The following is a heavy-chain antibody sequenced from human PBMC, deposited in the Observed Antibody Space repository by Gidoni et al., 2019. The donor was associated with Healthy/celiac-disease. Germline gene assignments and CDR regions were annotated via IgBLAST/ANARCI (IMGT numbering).Heavy chain of an antibody. V-gene: IGHV4-59*01. J-gene: IGHJ5*02. CDR3: ARAGGSIAARRNWFDP. CDR2: IYYSGST. Sequence: QVQLQESGPGLVKPSETLSLTCTVSGGSISSYYWSWIRQPPGKGLEWIGYIYYSGSTNYNPSLKSRVTISVDTSKNQFSLKLSSVTAADTAVYYCARAGGSIAARRNWFDPWGQGTLVTVSS. D-gene: IGHD6-6*01. CDR1: GGSISSYY.